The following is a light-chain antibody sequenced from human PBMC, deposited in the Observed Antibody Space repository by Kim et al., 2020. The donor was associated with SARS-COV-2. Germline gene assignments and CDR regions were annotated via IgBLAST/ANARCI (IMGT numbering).Light chain of an antibody. CDR2: DAS. J-gene: IGKJ1*01. CDR1: QTVSTY. Sequence: VAPEDRATLSCKARQTVSTYLAWYQHKPGQPPRLLIYDASSSATGIPDRFSRSGSGTEFTLTISSLQSGDLALYYCQQYMDWRVTFGQGTKVDIK. V-gene: IGKV3-15*01. CDR3: QQYMDWRVT.